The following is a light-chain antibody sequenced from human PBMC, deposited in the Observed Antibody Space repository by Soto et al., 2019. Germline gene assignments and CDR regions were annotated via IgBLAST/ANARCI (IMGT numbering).Light chain of an antibody. Sequence: DIVVTQSPATLSVSPGERATLSCRASQSLRTNLAWYQQKPGQAPRLLIYGASTRATGIPARFSGSGSGTEFTLTINSLQSEDSAVYYCQQYNNWSYSFGQGTKLEIK. J-gene: IGKJ2*03. V-gene: IGKV3-15*01. CDR2: GAS. CDR1: QSLRTN. CDR3: QQYNNWSYS.